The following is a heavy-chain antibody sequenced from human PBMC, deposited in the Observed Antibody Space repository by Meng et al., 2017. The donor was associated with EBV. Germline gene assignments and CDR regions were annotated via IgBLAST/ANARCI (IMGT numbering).Heavy chain of an antibody. J-gene: IGHJ5*02. CDR1: GGTFSSYA. CDR3: ARDRWEPKGKGWFDP. Sequence: QGWRVTLGHELKTPGASVKSSCKASGGTFSSYAISWVRQAPGQGLEWMGGIIPIFGTANYAQKFQGRVTITADKSTSTAYMELSSLRSEDTAVYYCARDRWEPKGKGWFDPWGQGTLVTVFS. CDR2: IIPIFGTA. D-gene: IGHD1-26*01. V-gene: IGHV1-69*06.